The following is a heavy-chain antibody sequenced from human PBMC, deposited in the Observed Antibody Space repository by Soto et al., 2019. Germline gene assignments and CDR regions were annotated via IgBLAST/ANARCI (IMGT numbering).Heavy chain of an antibody. CDR3: ATRQSSPWFYP. D-gene: IGHD2-15*01. Sequence: QLQLQESGPGLVKPSETLSLTCTVSGGSISSSSYYWGWIRQPTGKGLEWIGNIYYSGSTYYNPSLKSRVTISVDTSKNQFSLKLSSVTAADTAVYYCATRQSSPWFYPLGQGTLVTVSS. J-gene: IGHJ5*02. CDR1: GGSISSSSYY. CDR2: IYYSGST. V-gene: IGHV4-39*01.